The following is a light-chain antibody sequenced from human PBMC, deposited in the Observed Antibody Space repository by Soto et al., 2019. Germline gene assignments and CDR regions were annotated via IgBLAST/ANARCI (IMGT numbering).Light chain of an antibody. CDR2: GAS. CDR1: QSVGGN. Sequence: EIVFTHSPGTLSLSPGARATLSCRASQSVGGNVAWYQQIPGQPPKLLIFGASSRATGIADKFSGSGSGTDFTLTISRLEPADFALYYCQHYGAAPITFGQVTRLE. V-gene: IGKV3-20*01. J-gene: IGKJ5*01. CDR3: QHYGAAPIT.